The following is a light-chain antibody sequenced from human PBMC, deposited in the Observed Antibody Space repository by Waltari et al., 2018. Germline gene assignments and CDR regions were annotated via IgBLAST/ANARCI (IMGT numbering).Light chain of an antibody. CDR3: QQRSNWSPALT. Sequence: EIVLTQSPATLSLSPGERATLSCRASQSVGNYLAWYRQKPGQAPRLLIFDASNRATCIPARFSGSGSGTDFTLTISSLEPEDFAVYYCQQRSNWSPALTFGGGTRVEIK. J-gene: IGKJ4*01. CDR1: QSVGNY. V-gene: IGKV3-11*01. CDR2: DAS.